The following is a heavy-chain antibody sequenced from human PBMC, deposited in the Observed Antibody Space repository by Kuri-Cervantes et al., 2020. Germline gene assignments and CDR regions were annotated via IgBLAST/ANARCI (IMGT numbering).Heavy chain of an antibody. V-gene: IGHV3-30-3*01. CDR2: ISYDGSNK. CDR3: AKGMYYYDSSGYLGSGFDY. J-gene: IGHJ4*02. CDR1: GFTFSSYA. Sequence: GGSLRLSCAASGFTFSSYAMHWVRQAPGKGLEWVAVISYDGSNKYYADSVKGRFTISRDNSKNTLYLQMNSLRAEDTAVYYCAKGMYYYDSSGYLGSGFDYWGQGTLVTVSS. D-gene: IGHD3-22*01.